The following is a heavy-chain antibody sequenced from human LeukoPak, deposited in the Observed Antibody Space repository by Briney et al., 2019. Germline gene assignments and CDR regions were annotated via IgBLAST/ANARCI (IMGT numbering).Heavy chain of an antibody. D-gene: IGHD2-15*01. V-gene: IGHV3-23*01. J-gene: IGHJ6*02. CDR2: ISGSGGST. CDR3: ARGYCSGGSCYAYYYYGMDV. CDR1: GFTFSSYA. Sequence: GGSLRLSCAASGFTFSSYAMSWVRQAPGKGLEWVSAISGSGGSTYYADSVKGRFTISRDNSKNTLYLQMNSLRAEDTAVYYCARGYCSGGSCYAYYYYGMDVWGQGTTVTVSS.